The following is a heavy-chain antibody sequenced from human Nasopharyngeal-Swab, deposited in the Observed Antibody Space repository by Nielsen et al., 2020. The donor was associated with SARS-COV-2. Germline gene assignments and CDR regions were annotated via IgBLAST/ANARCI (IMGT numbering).Heavy chain of an antibody. J-gene: IGHJ5*02. CDR3: AHSADYDISTGP. D-gene: IGHD3-9*01. Sequence: WIRQPPGKALEWLALIYWDDDRRYSPSLKSRLTITKDTSKNRVVLTMTNMDPVDTATYYCAHSADYDISTGPWGQGTLVTVSS. V-gene: IGHV2-5*02. CDR2: IYWDDDR.